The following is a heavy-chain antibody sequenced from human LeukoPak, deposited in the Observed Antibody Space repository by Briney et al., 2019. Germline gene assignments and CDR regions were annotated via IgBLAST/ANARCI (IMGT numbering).Heavy chain of an antibody. V-gene: IGHV1-2*02. CDR1: GYTFTGYY. CDR2: INPNSGGT. CDR3: ARGAQVVPAARGYYYYMDV. Sequence: ASVKVSCKASGYTFTGYYMHWVRQAPGQGLEWMGWINPNSGGTNYAQKFQGRVTMTRDTSISTAYMELSRLRSDDTAVYYCARGAQVVPAARGYYYYMDVWGKGTTVTVSS. D-gene: IGHD2-2*01. J-gene: IGHJ6*03.